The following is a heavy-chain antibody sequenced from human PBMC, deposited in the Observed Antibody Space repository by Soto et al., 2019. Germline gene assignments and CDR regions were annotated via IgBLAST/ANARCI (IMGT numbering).Heavy chain of an antibody. V-gene: IGHV4-39*01. J-gene: IGHJ5*02. CDR3: VTSDIVAMVAAWYNWFDP. CDR2: VYYSGST. D-gene: IGHD2-15*01. Sequence: PSETLSLTCTVSSGSISNSRYYWGWIRQPPGKGLEWIGHVYYSGSTYYNPSLKSRVTISIDTSRNQLSLKLSSVTAADTAVYYCVTSDIVAMVAAWYNWFDPWGLGTLVTVSS. CDR1: SGSISNSRYY.